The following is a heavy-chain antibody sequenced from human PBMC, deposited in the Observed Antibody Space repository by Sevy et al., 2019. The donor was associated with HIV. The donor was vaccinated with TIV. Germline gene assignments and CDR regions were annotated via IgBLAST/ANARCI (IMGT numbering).Heavy chain of an antibody. J-gene: IGHJ4*02. CDR3: VRVGHSSGSGRPFDF. CDR1: GFIFSDHY. Sequence: GGSLRLSCAASGFIFSDHYMDWVRQAPGKGLEWVGRTRNRANSFSTEYAASVKGRFTISRDDSGNSVYLQMNSLKTEDTAVYYCVRVGHSSGSGRPFDFWGQGTLVTVSS. CDR2: TRNRANSFST. V-gene: IGHV3-72*01. D-gene: IGHD6-25*01.